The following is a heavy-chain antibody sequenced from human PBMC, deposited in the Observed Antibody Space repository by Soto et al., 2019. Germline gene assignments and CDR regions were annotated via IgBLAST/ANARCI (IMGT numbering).Heavy chain of an antibody. J-gene: IGHJ4*02. D-gene: IGHD1-7*01. V-gene: IGHV1-8*01. CDR3: AGEKGGTTWIDF. CDR2: MNPNSGNT. CDR1: GSTFTGYD. Sequence: QAQLVQSGAEVKKPGASVKVSCKASGSTFTGYDINWVRQATGQGLKWMGWMNPNSGNTGYAQNCQGRGTMTRDNSITPAYMEQTSLRDDDSAVYYCAGEKGGTTWIDFWGQGTLVTVSS.